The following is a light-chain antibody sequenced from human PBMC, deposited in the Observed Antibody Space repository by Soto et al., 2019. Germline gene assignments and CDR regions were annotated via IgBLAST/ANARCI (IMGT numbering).Light chain of an antibody. CDR2: GAS. CDR1: QSVKNY. Sequence: IVMTQSPATLSVSPGERATLSCRASQSVKNYLAWYHQRPGQAPSLLIFGASTRATDIPARFSGSGSGTEFTLTIGSLQSEDFAVYYCQQYKNWPRTFGQGTKVE. CDR3: QQYKNWPRT. V-gene: IGKV3-15*01. J-gene: IGKJ1*01.